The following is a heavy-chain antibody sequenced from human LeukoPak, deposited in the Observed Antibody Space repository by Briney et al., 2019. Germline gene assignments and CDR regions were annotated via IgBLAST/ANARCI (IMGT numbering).Heavy chain of an antibody. CDR2: IYYSGST. CDR3: ASVGDSSGYYYFDY. V-gene: IGHV4-31*03. J-gene: IGHJ4*02. CDR1: GGSISSGGYY. Sequence: SETLSLTCTVSGGSISSGGYYWSWIRQHPGKGLEWIGYIYYSGSTYYNPSLKSRVTISVDTSKNQFSLKLSSVTAADTAVYYCASVGDSSGYYYFDYWGQGTLVTVSS. D-gene: IGHD3-22*01.